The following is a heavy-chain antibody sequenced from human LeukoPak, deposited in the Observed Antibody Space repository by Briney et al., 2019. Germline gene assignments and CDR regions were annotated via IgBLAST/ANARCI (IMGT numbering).Heavy chain of an antibody. V-gene: IGHV1-2*02. J-gene: IGHJ4*02. CDR2: INPNSGGT. D-gene: IGHD5-12*01. CDR3: ARDLGGGYAY. CDR1: GYTFTSYG. Sequence: GASVKVSCKASGYTFTSYGISWVRQAPGQGLEWMGWINPNSGGTNYAQKFQGRVTMTRDTSISTAYMELSRLRSDDTAVYYCARDLGGGYAYWGQGTLVTVSS.